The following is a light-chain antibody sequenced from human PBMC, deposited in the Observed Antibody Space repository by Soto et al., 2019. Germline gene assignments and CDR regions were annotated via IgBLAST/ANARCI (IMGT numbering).Light chain of an antibody. CDR2: EVS. Sequence: QSVLTQPPSVSGAPGQRVTISCTGSSSNIGAGYDVHWYQQLPGTAPKLMIHEVSNRPSGVSNRFSGSKSGNTASLTISGLQAEDEADYYCSSYTSRRAYVFGIGTKVTVL. J-gene: IGLJ1*01. CDR1: SSNIGAGYD. CDR3: SSYTSRRAYV. V-gene: IGLV1-40*01.